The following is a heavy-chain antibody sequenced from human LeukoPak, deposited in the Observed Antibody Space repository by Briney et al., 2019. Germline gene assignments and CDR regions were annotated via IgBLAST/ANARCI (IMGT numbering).Heavy chain of an antibody. D-gene: IGHD4-11*01. CDR2: IYYTGST. CDR1: GDSISSGDYY. Sequence: SETLSLTCTVSGDSISSGDYYWSWIRQPPGKGLEWIGYIYYTGSTYYNPSLKSRVTISVDTSKNQFSLKLSSVTAADTAVYYCAREATTVTPGYFDYWGQGTLVTVSS. CDR3: AREATTVTPGYFDY. J-gene: IGHJ4*02. V-gene: IGHV4-30-4*08.